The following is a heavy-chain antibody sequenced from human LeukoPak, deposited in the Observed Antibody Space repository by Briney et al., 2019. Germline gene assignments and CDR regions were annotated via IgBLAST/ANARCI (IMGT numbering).Heavy chain of an antibody. CDR2: INPNSGGI. V-gene: IGHV1-2*02. D-gene: IGHD1-26*01. CDR1: GYTFTGYY. CDR3: ARDRESYVGTNWFDP. Sequence: ASVKVSCKASGYTFTGYYMHWVRQAPGQGLEWMGWINPNSGGINYAQKFQGRVTMTRDTSISTAYMELSRLRSDDTAVYYCARDRESYVGTNWFDPWGQGTLVTVSS. J-gene: IGHJ5*02.